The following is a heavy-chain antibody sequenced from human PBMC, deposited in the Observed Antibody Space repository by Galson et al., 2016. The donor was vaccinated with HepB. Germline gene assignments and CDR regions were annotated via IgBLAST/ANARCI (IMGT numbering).Heavy chain of an antibody. CDR3: AREVRGREDY. V-gene: IGHV3-48*02. J-gene: IGHJ4*02. CDR2: ITRSGGTT. CDR1: GFTFNNYD. Sequence: SLRLSCAASGFTFNNYDMHWFRQAPGKGLEWVSYITRSGGTTLYADSVKGRFTISRDNAKNSLYLQMNSLRDEDTAVYYCAREVRGREDYWGQGTLVTVSS. D-gene: IGHD1-26*01.